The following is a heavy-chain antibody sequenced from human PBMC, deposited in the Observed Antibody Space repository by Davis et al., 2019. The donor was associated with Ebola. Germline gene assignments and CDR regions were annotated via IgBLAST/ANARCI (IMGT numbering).Heavy chain of an antibody. D-gene: IGHD6-19*01. CDR1: GFTFSSYA. Sequence: GESLKISCAASGFTFSSYAMTWVRQAPGKGLEWVSGISSSGTTTYYVDSVKGRFTISRDNSKNTLYLQMNSLRAEDTAVYYCARDGAVAGMRWFDPWGQGTLVTVSS. CDR3: ARDGAVAGMRWFDP. V-gene: IGHV3-23*01. CDR2: ISSSGTTT. J-gene: IGHJ5*02.